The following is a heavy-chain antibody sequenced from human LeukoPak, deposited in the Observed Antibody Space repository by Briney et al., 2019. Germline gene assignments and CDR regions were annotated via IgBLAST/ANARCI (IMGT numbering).Heavy chain of an antibody. CDR3: AKDYGGGWLYYFDY. V-gene: IGHV3-23*01. Sequence: GGSLRLSCAASGFTFSNHAMTWVRQAPGEGLEWVSSISGSGNSTYYADSVKGRFTISRDNSKNTLYLKMNSLRAEDTAVYYWAKDYGGGWLYYFDYWGQGTLATVSS. CDR2: ISGSGNST. D-gene: IGHD5-12*01. CDR1: GFTFSNHA. J-gene: IGHJ4*02.